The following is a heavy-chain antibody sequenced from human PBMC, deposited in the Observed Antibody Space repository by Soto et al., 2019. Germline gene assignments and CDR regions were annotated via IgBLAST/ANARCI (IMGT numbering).Heavy chain of an antibody. Sequence: GESLKSSCKGSGYSFTSYCINWVRQMPGKGLEWMGRIDPSDSYTNYSPSFQGHVTISADRSITTAYLQMSSLKASDTAIYYCAKLPPRAQRLARYYFDYWGQGTPVTVSS. J-gene: IGHJ4*02. CDR3: AKLPPRAQRLARYYFDY. V-gene: IGHV5-10-1*01. CDR2: IDPSDSYT. CDR1: GYSFTSYC. D-gene: IGHD3-9*01.